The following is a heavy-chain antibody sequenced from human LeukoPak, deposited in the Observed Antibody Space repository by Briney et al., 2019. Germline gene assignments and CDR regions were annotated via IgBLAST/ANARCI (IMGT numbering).Heavy chain of an antibody. Sequence: ASVKVSCKASGYTFTSYGISWVRQAPGQGLEWMGWISAYNGNTNYAQKLQGRVTMTTDTSTSTAYMELRSLRSDDTAVYYCARDLYREEWEDFGGFDYWGQGTLVTVSS. V-gene: IGHV1-18*01. CDR2: ISAYNGNT. J-gene: IGHJ4*02. CDR1: GYTFTSYG. CDR3: ARDLYREEWEDFGGFDY. D-gene: IGHD3-16*01.